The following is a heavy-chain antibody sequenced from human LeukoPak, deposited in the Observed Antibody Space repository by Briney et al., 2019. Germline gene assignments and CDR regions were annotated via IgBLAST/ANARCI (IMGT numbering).Heavy chain of an antibody. CDR1: GYTFTGYY. CDR3: ARGGPTVTTVSYDY. J-gene: IGHJ4*02. D-gene: IGHD4-17*01. V-gene: IGHV1-18*04. Sequence: ASVKVSCKASGYTFTGYYMHWVRQAPGQGLEWMGWISAYNGNTNYAQKLQGRVTMTTDTSTSTAYMELRSLRSDDTAVYYCARGGPTVTTVSYDYWGQGTLVTVSS. CDR2: ISAYNGNT.